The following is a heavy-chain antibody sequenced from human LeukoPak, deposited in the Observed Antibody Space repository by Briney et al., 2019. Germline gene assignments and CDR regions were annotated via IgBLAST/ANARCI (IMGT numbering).Heavy chain of an antibody. V-gene: IGHV3-9*01. J-gene: IGHJ3*02. Sequence: PGGSLRLSCAVSGFTFDDYAMHWVRQAPGKGLEWVSGISWNSGSIGYADSVKGRFTISRDNAKNSLYLQMNSLRAEDTALYYCAASEVVMGAFDIWGQGTMVTVSS. CDR3: AASEVVMGAFDI. CDR2: ISWNSGSI. D-gene: IGHD2-8*01. CDR1: GFTFDDYA.